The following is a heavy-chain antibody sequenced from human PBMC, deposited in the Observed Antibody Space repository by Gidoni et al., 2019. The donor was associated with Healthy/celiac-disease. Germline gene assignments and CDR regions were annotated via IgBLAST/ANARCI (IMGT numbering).Heavy chain of an antibody. CDR1: GFTFSNAW. CDR2: IKSKTDGGTT. CDR3: TTPRITILHPDDYYYMDV. D-gene: IGHD3-9*01. V-gene: IGHV3-15*07. Sequence: EVQLVESGGGLVKPGGSLRLSCAASGFTFSNAWMNWVRQAPGKGLEWVGRIKSKTDGGTTDYAAPVKGRFTISRDDSKNTLYLQMNSLKTEDTAVYYCTTPRITILHPDDYYYMDVWGKGTTVTVSS. J-gene: IGHJ6*03.